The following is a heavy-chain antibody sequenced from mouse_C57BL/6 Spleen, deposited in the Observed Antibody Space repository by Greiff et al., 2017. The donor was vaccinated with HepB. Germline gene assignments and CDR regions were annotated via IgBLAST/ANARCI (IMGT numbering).Heavy chain of an antibody. D-gene: IGHD6-1*01. V-gene: IGHV6-3*01. J-gene: IGHJ2*01. Sequence: EVKLVESGGGLVQPGGSMKLSCVASGFTFSNYWMNWVRQSPEKGLEWVAQIRLKSDNYATHYAESVKGRFTISRDDSKSSVYLQMNNLRAEDTGIYYCTGGSYIFDYWGQGTTLTVSS. CDR3: TGGSYIFDY. CDR1: GFTFSNYW. CDR2: IRLKSDNYAT.